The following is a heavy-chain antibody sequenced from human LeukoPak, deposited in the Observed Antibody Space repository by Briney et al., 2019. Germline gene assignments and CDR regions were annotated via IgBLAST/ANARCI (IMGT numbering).Heavy chain of an antibody. CDR3: TRLGGGDAFDI. CDR2: IRSKANGYTT. V-gene: IGHV3-73*01. J-gene: IGHJ3*02. Sequence: GGSLRLSCAASGFSFSGSALNWVRQAPGKGLEWVGRIRSKANGYTTAYGVSMKGRFTIARDDSKRTAYVQMNSLKIEDTAVYYCTRLGGGDAFDIWGPGTMVTVSS. CDR1: GFSFSGSA.